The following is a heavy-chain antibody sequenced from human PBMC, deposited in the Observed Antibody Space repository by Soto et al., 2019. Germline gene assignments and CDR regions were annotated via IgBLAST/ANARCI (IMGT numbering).Heavy chain of an antibody. CDR2: IKPGGGST. CDR1: GYAFTSYH. Sequence: QVQLLQSGAEVKKPGASVKVSCKASGYAFTSYHLHWLRQAPGKGPEWLGIIKPGGGSTSYAQQFRGRLTMTRDTPTSTVYMEMNSLRSDDTAVYYCARELATVTLDAFDIWGQGTMVTVSS. J-gene: IGHJ3*02. V-gene: IGHV1-46*01. CDR3: ARELATVTLDAFDI. D-gene: IGHD4-4*01.